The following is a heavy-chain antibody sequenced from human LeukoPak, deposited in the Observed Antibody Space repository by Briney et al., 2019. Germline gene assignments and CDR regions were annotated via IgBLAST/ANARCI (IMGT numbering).Heavy chain of an antibody. Sequence: GGSLRLSCAASGFISSSYWMHWVRQPPGKGLVYIACINTDGFSTSYADSVKGRFTISRDNAKNALYLQMNSLRAEDTAVYYCARSRTYGDYGRGLDYWGQGTLVTVSS. CDR2: INTDGFST. V-gene: IGHV3-74*01. D-gene: IGHD4-17*01. CDR1: GFISSSYW. J-gene: IGHJ4*02. CDR3: ARSRTYGDYGRGLDY.